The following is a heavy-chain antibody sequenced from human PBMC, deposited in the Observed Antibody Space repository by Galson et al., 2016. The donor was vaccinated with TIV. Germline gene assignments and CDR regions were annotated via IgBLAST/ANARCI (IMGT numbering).Heavy chain of an antibody. CDR2: IYWDEAK. V-gene: IGHV2-5*05. J-gene: IGHJ3*02. Sequence: PALVKPTQTLTLTCTFSGFSLTTRGVGVAWIRQPPRKALEWLAFIYWDEAKRYAPTLRNRLTVTKDPSKNQVVLTLTDMDPADTGTYYCAHRKTGSRPLDAFDIWGQGTMVTVSS. CDR3: AHRKTGSRPLDAFDI. D-gene: IGHD2-15*01. CDR1: GFSLTTRGVG.